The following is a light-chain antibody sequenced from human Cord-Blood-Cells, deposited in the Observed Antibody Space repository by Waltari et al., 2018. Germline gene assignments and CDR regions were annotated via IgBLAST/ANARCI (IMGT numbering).Light chain of an antibody. CDR1: SSDVGGYNY. CDR2: YVS. Sequence: QSALTQPASVSGSPGQSITIPCTGTSSDVGGYNYVSWYQQHPGKAPKLMIYYVSNRPSGVSNRFSGSKSGNTASLTISGLQAEDEADYYGSSYTSSSTLYVFGTGTKVTVL. V-gene: IGLV2-14*01. CDR3: SSYTSSSTLYV. J-gene: IGLJ1*01.